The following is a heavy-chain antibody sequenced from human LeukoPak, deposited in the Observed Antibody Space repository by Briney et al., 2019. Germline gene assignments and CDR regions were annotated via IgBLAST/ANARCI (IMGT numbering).Heavy chain of an antibody. CDR3: AREPPSGSYIDY. CDR1: GFNFNNYW. CDR2: IKQDGSEK. V-gene: IGHV3-7*03. D-gene: IGHD1-26*01. Sequence: PGGSLRLSCAASGFNFNNYWMSWLRQAPGKGLEWVANIKQDGSEKYYVDSVKGRFTISRDNAKNSLYLQMNSLRAEDTAVYYCAREPPSGSYIDYWGQGTLVTVSS. J-gene: IGHJ4*02.